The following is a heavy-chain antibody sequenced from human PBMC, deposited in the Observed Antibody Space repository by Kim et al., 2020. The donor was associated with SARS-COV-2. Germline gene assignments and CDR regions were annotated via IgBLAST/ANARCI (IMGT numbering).Heavy chain of an antibody. Sequence: SLKSRVTISVDTAKNQFSLKLSSVTAADTAVYYCARDGDSSGYYPGTLNYWGQGTLVTVSS. CDR3: ARDGDSSGYYPGTLNY. D-gene: IGHD3-22*01. V-gene: IGHV4-59*01. J-gene: IGHJ4*02.